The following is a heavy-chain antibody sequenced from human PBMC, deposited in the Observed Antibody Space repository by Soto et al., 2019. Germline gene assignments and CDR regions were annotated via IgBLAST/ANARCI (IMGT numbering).Heavy chain of an antibody. CDR1: GGSISSSSYY. CDR3: ARYFDWLLSEYYFDY. CDR2: IYYNGST. D-gene: IGHD3-9*01. Sequence: SETLSLTCTVSGGSISSSSYYWGWIRQPPGKGLEWIGSIYYNGSTYYNPSLKSRVTISVDTSKNQFSLKLSSVTAADTAVYYCARYFDWLLSEYYFDYWGQGTLVTVSS. V-gene: IGHV4-39*01. J-gene: IGHJ4*02.